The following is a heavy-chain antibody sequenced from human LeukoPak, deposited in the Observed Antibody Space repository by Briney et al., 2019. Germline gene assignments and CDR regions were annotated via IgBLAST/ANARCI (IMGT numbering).Heavy chain of an antibody. V-gene: IGHV3-33*06. CDR2: IWYDGSNK. CDR1: GFTFSSYG. CDR3: AKAKPWIQLEWYFDY. J-gene: IGHJ4*02. D-gene: IGHD5-18*01. Sequence: GRSLRLSCAASGFTFSSYGMHWVRQAPGKGLEWVAVIWYDGSNKYYADSVKGRFTISRDNSKNTLYLQMNSLRAEDTAVYYCAKAKPWIQLEWYFDYWGQGTLVTVSS.